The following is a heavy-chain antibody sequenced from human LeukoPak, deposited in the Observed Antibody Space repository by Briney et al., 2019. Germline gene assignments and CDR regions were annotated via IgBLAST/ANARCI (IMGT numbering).Heavy chain of an antibody. J-gene: IGHJ4*02. CDR2: ISWSCGSS. CDR1: GFTLSSYE. D-gene: IGHD3-22*01. CDR3: AKYTMIVVVTGDFDY. Sequence: GGSLRLSCTGSGFTLSSYEMSWVRQAPGKGLEWVSVISWSCGSSYYADSVKGRFTISRDNSKNKLYLQMNKLRAEATAVYYCAKYTMIVVVTGDFDYWGQGTLVTVSS. V-gene: IGHV3-23*01.